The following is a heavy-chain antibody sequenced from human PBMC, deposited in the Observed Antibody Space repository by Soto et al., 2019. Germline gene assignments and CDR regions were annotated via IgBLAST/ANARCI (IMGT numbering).Heavy chain of an antibody. J-gene: IGHJ5*02. Sequence: SETLTLTSADSGGSISSGGYSWSWIRQPPGKGLEWIGYIYHGGSTYYNPSLKSRVTISVDRSKNQFSLKLSSVTAADTAVYYCARVLGDILTGYVRPEWFDPWGQGTLVTVSS. CDR1: GGSISSGGYS. CDR3: ARVLGDILTGYVRPEWFDP. CDR2: IYHGGST. V-gene: IGHV4-30-2*01. D-gene: IGHD3-9*01.